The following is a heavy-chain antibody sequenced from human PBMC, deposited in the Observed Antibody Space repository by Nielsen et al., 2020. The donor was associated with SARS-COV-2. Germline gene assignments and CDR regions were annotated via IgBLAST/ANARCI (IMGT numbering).Heavy chain of an antibody. CDR2: IDPSDSYT. CDR1: GYSFITYW. V-gene: IGHV5-10-1*01. CDR3: ARGPNYESGGYSADY. J-gene: IGHJ4*02. Sequence: GESLKISCKGSGYSFITYWISWVRQMPGKGLEWMGRIDPSDSYTNYSPSFQGQVTISSDKSISTAYLQWSSLKASDTAMYYCARGPNYESGGYSADYWGQGTLLTVSS. D-gene: IGHD3-22*01.